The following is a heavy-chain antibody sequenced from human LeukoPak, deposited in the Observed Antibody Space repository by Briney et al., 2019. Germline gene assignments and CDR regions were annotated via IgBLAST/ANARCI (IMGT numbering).Heavy chain of an antibody. V-gene: IGHV1-8*03. Sequence: ASVKVPCKASGYTFTSYDINWVRQATGQGLEWMGWMNPNSGNTGYAQKFQGRVTITRNTSISTAYMELSSLRSEDTAVYYCARPAAAGRHWFDPWGQGTLVTVSS. CDR2: MNPNSGNT. D-gene: IGHD6-13*01. J-gene: IGHJ5*02. CDR1: GYTFTSYD. CDR3: ARPAAAGRHWFDP.